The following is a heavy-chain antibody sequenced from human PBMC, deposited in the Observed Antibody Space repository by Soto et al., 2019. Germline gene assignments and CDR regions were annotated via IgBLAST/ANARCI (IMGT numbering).Heavy chain of an antibody. CDR3: ASGRVCSGGPGAYYFEY. J-gene: IGHJ4*02. Sequence: GGSLRLSCAASGFTFSDYYMSWIRQAPGKGLEWVSYISSSSSYTNYADSVKGRFTISRDNAKNSLYLQMNSLRAEDTAVYYCASGRVCSGGPGAYYFEYWGQGTLVTVSS. CDR2: ISSSSSYT. V-gene: IGHV3-11*06. CDR1: GFTFSDYY. D-gene: IGHD2-15*01.